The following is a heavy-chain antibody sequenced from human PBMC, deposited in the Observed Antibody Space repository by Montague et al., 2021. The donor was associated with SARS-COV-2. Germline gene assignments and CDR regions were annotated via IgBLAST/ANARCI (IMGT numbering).Heavy chain of an antibody. CDR2: ISDSGST. J-gene: IGHJ4*02. CDR1: GGSISSFY. CDR3: ASPYSASLPADY. D-gene: IGHD4-11*01. Sequence: SETLSLTCTVSGGSISSFYWSWFRQPPGKGLEWIGYISDSGSTNYNPSLTSRVTMSVDTSKNQFSLKVNSVTAADTAVYYCASPYSASLPADYWGQGTLATVSS. V-gene: IGHV4-59*08.